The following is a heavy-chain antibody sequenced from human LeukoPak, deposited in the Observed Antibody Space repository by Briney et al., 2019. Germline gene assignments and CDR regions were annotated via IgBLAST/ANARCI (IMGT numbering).Heavy chain of an antibody. J-gene: IGHJ6*02. CDR3: TRDRCTSINCYEYNYYGMDV. V-gene: IGHV1-2*02. Sequence: ASVKVSCKASGYTFTAYYIHWVRRAPGQGLEWMGWINPNSGGTESPQKFQGRVTMTRDTSISTAYMELSRLRSDDTAVYYCTRDRCTSINCYEYNYYGMDVWGQGTTVTVSS. CDR1: GYTFTAYY. D-gene: IGHD2-2*01. CDR2: INPNSGGT.